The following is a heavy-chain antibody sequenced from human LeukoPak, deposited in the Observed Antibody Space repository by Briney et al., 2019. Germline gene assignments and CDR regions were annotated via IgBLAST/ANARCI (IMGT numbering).Heavy chain of an antibody. CDR3: ARHEAVAGGGWFDP. CDR2: IYPGDSDT. D-gene: IGHD6-19*01. Sequence: GESLKISCKGSRNSFTTYWIAWVRQMPRKALERMGIIYPGDSDTRYSPSFRGHVTISADNSISTAYLQWSSLKASDTAIYYCARHEAVAGGGWFDPWGQGTLVTVSS. J-gene: IGHJ5*02. CDR1: RNSFTTYW. V-gene: IGHV5-51*01.